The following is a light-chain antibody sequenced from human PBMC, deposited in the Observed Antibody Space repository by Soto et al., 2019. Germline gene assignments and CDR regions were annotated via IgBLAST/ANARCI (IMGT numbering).Light chain of an antibody. CDR1: SSDVGAYDY. Sequence: QSVLTQPASVSGSPGQSITISCTGTSSDVGAYDYVSWYQQHPDKAPKLMIYEVSYRPSGVSNRFSGSKSVNTATLTISGLQAEDEADYYRSSYTTSSTRVFGTGTKVTVL. CDR3: SSYTTSSTRV. CDR2: EVS. J-gene: IGLJ1*01. V-gene: IGLV2-14*03.